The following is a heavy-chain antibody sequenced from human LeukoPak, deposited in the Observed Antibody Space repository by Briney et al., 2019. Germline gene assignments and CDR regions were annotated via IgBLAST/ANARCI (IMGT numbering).Heavy chain of an antibody. D-gene: IGHD2-15*01. CDR1: GGSISRYY. V-gene: IGHV4-34*01. Sequence: SETLSLTCTVSGGSISRYYWSWIRQPPGKGLEWIGEINHSGSTNYNPSLKSRVTISVDTSKNQFSLKLSSVTAADTAVYYCARKVYGVVAYYWYFDLWGRGTLVTVSS. CDR2: INHSGST. CDR3: ARKVYGVVAYYWYFDL. J-gene: IGHJ2*01.